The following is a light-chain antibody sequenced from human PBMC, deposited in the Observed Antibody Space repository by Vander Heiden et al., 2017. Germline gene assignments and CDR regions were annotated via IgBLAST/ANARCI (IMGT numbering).Light chain of an antibody. CDR3: QQSSSTPPT. Sequence: DINMTQSPSSLSASVGDRVTITCRASQSLSSYLNWYQQKPGKAPKLLIYAASSLQSGVPSRFSGSGSGTDFTLTISSLQPEDFATYYCQQSSSTPPTFGQGTKVEIK. V-gene: IGKV1-39*01. CDR2: AAS. CDR1: QSLSSY. J-gene: IGKJ1*01.